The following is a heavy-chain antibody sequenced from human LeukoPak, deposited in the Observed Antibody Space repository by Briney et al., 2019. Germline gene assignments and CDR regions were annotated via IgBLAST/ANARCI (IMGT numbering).Heavy chain of an antibody. Sequence: GGSLRLSCEASGFTDSTNFMGWVRQAPGKGLEWVSIIHTGGATYYMESVKGRSSISRDNFKNTLYLQMNSLRAEDTAVYYCAGGRGSDWGQGTLVTVSS. J-gene: IGHJ4*02. CDR1: GFTDSTNF. CDR3: AGGRGSD. D-gene: IGHD2-15*01. CDR2: IHTGGAT. V-gene: IGHV3-53*01.